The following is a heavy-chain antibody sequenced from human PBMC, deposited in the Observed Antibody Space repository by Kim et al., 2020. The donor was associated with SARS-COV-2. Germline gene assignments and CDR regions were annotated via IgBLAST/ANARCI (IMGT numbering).Heavy chain of an antibody. CDR2: IYYSGST. CDR1: GGSISSYY. Sequence: SETLSLTCTVSGGSISSYYWSWIRQPPGKGLEWIGYIYYSGSTNYNPSLKSRVTKSVDTSKNQFSLKLSSVTAVDTAVYYCARGGTAMVLYYYYGMDVWGQGTTVTVSS. V-gene: IGHV4-59*01. D-gene: IGHD5-18*01. CDR3: ARGGTAMVLYYYYGMDV. J-gene: IGHJ6*02.